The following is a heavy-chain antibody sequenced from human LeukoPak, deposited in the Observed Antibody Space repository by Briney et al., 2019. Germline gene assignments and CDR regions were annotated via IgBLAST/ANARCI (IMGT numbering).Heavy chain of an antibody. CDR3: ARVDYRGGGYFMDV. CDR2: ISSSGSTI. D-gene: IGHD4-11*01. V-gene: IGHV3-48*03. J-gene: IGHJ6*03. Sequence: PGGSLRLSCAASGFTFSSYEMSWVRQAPGKGLEWVSYISSSGSTIYYADSVKGRFTISRDDPKNSLYLQMNSLRAGDTAVYYCARVDYRGGGYFMDVWGRGTPVTVSS. CDR1: GFTFSSYE.